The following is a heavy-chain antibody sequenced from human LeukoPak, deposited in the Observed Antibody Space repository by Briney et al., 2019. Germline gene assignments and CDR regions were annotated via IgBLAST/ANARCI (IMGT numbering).Heavy chain of an antibody. J-gene: IGHJ4*02. CDR2: ISWSSGSI. V-gene: IGHV3-9*01. Sequence: GRSLRLSCAASGFTFDDYAMHWVRQAPGKGLEWVSGISWSSGSIGYADSVKGRFTISRDNAKNSLYLQMNSLRAEDTALYYCAKDIFGSGYYYLDYWGQGTLVTVSS. CDR1: GFTFDDYA. D-gene: IGHD5-12*01. CDR3: AKDIFGSGYYYLDY.